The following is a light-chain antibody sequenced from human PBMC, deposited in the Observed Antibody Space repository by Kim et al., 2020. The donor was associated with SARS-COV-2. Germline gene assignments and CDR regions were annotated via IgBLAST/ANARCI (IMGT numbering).Light chain of an antibody. CDR3: QSWDTFWV. CDR2: LNSDGSY. J-gene: IGLJ3*02. Sequence: QLVLTQSPSASASLGASVKLTCTLDSEHRSYAIAWHQQQPKKGPRFLMKLNSDGSYKKGDGIPDRFSGSSSGAERYLSISGLQSEDEGDYYCQSWDTFWVFGGGTQLTVL. CDR1: SEHRSYA. V-gene: IGLV4-69*01.